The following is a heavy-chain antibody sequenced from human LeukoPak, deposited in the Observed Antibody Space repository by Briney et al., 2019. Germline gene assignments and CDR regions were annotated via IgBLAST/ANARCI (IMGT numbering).Heavy chain of an antibody. Sequence: SETLSLTCAVYGGSFSSYYWSWIRQPPGKGLEWIGYIYYSGSTNYNPSLKSRVTISVHTSKNQFSLKLRSVTAADTAVYYCARETSQKGAHYMDVWGKGTTVTISS. CDR1: GGSFSSYY. CDR2: IYYSGST. D-gene: IGHD3-16*01. V-gene: IGHV4-59*01. J-gene: IGHJ6*03. CDR3: ARETSQKGAHYMDV.